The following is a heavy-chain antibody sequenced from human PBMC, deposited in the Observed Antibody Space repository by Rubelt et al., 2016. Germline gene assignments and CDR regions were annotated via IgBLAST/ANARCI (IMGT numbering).Heavy chain of an antibody. CDR2: ISGSGGST. CDR3: ARGIGDLDV. J-gene: IGHJ6*02. D-gene: IGHD3-16*02. Sequence: EVHLLESGGGLVQPGGSLRLSCAASGFTFSSYAMSWVRQAPGKGLEWVSSISGSGGSTYYADSVKGRFTISRDSSKNTLYLQMNSLRAEDTAVYYCARGIGDLDVWGQGTTVTVSS. CDR1: GFTFSSYA. V-gene: IGHV3-23*01.